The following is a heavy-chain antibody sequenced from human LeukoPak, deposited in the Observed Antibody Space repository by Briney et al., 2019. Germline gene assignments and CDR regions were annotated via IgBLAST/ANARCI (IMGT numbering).Heavy chain of an antibody. V-gene: IGHV3-30*18. CDR1: GFTFSNYG. J-gene: IGHJ6*02. D-gene: IGHD2-8*02. CDR3: AKDLIVVYAEANYYYYGMDV. Sequence: GGPLRLSCAASGFTFSNYGMHWVRQAPGKGLEWVAVISYDGSNKYYADSVKGRFTISRDNSKNTLYLQMNSLRAEDTAVYYCAKDLIVVYAEANYYYYGMDVWGQGTTVTVSS. CDR2: ISYDGSNK.